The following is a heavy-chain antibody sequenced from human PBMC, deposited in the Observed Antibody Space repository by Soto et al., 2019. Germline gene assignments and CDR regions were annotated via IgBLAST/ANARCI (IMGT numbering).Heavy chain of an antibody. J-gene: IGHJ6*02. CDR1: GYSISSSSYY. Sequence: SETLSLTCAVSGYSISSSSYYWGWIRQPPGKGLEWIGSIYYSGSTYYNPSLKSRVTISVDTSKNQFSLKLSSVTAADTAVYYCAGMARDYYYYYGMDVWGQGTTVTVSS. CDR3: AGMARDYYYYYGMDV. V-gene: IGHV4-39*01. D-gene: IGHD5-12*01. CDR2: IYYSGST.